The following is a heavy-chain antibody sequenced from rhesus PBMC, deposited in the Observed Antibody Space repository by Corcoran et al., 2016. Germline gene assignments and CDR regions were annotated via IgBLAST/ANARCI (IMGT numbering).Heavy chain of an antibody. CDR1: GFTFSDYY. CDR2: ISNGGGST. D-gene: IGHD6-13*01. CDR3: ARVRSSWSDFDY. V-gene: IGHV3-59*01. Sequence: EVQLVESGGGLVQPGGSLRLSCAASGFTFSDYYMHWVRQASGKGLEWVSRISNGGGSTWYADSVKGRFTIFRENAKNTLYLQMNSLRAEDTAVYYCARVRSSWSDFDYWGQGVLVTVSS. J-gene: IGHJ4*01.